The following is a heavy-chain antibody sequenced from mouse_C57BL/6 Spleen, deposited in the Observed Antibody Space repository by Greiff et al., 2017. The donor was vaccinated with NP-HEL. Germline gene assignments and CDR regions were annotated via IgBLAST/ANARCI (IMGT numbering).Heavy chain of an antibody. J-gene: IGHJ4*01. CDR2: ISDGGSYT. CDR1: GFPFSSYA. D-gene: IGHD1-1*01. Sequence: EVQRVESGGGLVKPGGSLKLSCAASGFPFSSYAMSWVRQTPEKRLAWVATISDGGSYTYYPDNVKGRFTISRDNTKNNLYLQMSHLKSEDTAMYYCARDGGATVVATEAMDYWGQGTSVTVSS. V-gene: IGHV5-4*01. CDR3: ARDGGATVVATEAMDY.